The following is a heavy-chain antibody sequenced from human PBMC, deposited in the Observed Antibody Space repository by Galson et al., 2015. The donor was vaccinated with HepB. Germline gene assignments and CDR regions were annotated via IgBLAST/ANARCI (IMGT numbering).Heavy chain of an antibody. CDR1: GYSFTTHW. CDR2: IYPADSDT. J-gene: IGHJ6*02. Sequence: QSGAEVKKPGESLKISCQGSGYSFTTHWIGWVRQMPGKGLEWVGIIYPADSDTRYSPSFQGQVTISADKSISTAYLQWSSLKASDTAMYYCARFDRYYYYYYGMDVWGQGTTVTVSS. V-gene: IGHV5-51*03. CDR3: ARFDRYYYYYYGMDV.